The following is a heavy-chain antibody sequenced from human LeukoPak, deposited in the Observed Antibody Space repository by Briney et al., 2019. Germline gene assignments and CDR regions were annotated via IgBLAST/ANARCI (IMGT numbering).Heavy chain of an antibody. J-gene: IGHJ2*01. V-gene: IGHV4-31*03. CDR2: IYYSGST. CDR3: AINRSGSYYPRKYWYFDL. CDR1: GGSISSGGYY. D-gene: IGHD3-10*01. Sequence: SETLSLTCTVSGGSISSGGYYWSWIRQHPGKGLEWIGYIYYSGSTYYNPSLKSRVTISVDTSRNQFSLKLSSVTAADTAVYYCAINRSGSYYPRKYWYFDLWGRGTLVTVSS.